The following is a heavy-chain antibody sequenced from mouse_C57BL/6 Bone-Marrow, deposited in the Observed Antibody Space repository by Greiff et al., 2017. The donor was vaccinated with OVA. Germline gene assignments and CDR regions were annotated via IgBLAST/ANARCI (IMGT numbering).Heavy chain of an antibody. D-gene: IGHD2-2*01. Sequence: VKLVESGPELVKPGASVKLSCNASGCTFTSYDINWVKQRPGQGLEWMGWIYPRDGSTKYNEKFKGKATLTVDTSSSTAYMELHSLTSEDSAVYFCAREVLWLRRGYYFDCWGQGTTLTVSS. CDR2: IYPRDGST. CDR3: AREVLWLRRGYYFDC. V-gene: IGHV1-85*01. CDR1: GCTFTSYD. J-gene: IGHJ2*01.